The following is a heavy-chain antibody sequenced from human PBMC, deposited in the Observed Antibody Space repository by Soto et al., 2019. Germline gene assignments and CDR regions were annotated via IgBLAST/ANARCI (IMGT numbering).Heavy chain of an antibody. Sequence: QVQLVESGGGVVQPGRSLRLSCAASGFTFSSYAMHWVRQAPGKGLEWVAVISYDGSNKYYADSVKGRFTISRDNSKNPVYLQMNSLGAEDKAGYYCARGLRGSSGGGGYWGQGTLVTVSS. CDR3: ARGLRGSSGGGGY. CDR2: ISYDGSNK. CDR1: GFTFSSYA. J-gene: IGHJ4*02. V-gene: IGHV3-30-3*01. D-gene: IGHD6-13*01.